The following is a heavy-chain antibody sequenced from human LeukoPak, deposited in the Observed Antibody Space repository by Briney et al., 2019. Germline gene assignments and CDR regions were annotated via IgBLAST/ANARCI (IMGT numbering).Heavy chain of an antibody. CDR2: ISSTSSYK. J-gene: IGHJ4*02. Sequence: PGGSLRLSCEASGFTFSSYSMKWVRQAPGKGLEWVSCISSTSSYKYYADSVKGRFTISRDNAKNSLYLQMNSLRAEDTAVYYCARDLESAVAWAPFYFDYWGQGTLVTVSS. CDR3: ARDLESAVAWAPFYFDY. V-gene: IGHV3-21*01. CDR1: GFTFSSYS. D-gene: IGHD6-19*01.